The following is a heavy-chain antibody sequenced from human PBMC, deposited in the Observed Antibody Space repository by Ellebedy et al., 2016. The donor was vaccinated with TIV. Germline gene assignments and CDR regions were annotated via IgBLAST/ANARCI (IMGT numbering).Heavy chain of an antibody. D-gene: IGHD6-19*01. V-gene: IGHV1-69*13. J-gene: IGHJ4*02. Sequence: SVKVSXXASGGTFSSYAISWVRQAPGQGLEWMGGIIPIFGTANYAQKFQGRVTITADESTSTAYMELSSLRSEDTAVYYCARDVKGGLAFDYWGQGPWSPSPQ. CDR2: IIPIFGTA. CDR3: ARDVKGGLAFDY. CDR1: GGTFSSYA.